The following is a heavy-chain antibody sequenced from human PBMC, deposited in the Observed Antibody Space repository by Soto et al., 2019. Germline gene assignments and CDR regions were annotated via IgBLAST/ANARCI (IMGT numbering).Heavy chain of an antibody. D-gene: IGHD3-9*01. CDR1: GFTFSSYS. J-gene: IGHJ6*02. Sequence: GGSLRLSCAASGFTFSSYSMNWVRQAPGKGLEWVSYISSSSSTIYYADSVKGRFTISRDNAKNSLYLQMNSLRAEDTAVYYCARGQPETYYDILTGYHYYYYYGMDVWGQGT. V-gene: IGHV3-48*01. CDR3: ARGQPETYYDILTGYHYYYYYGMDV. CDR2: ISSSSSTI.